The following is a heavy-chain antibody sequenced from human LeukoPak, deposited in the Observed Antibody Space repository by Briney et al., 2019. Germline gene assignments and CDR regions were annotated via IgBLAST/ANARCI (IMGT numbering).Heavy chain of an antibody. V-gene: IGHV5-51*01. J-gene: IGHJ4*02. CDR1: GYSVTSYW. Sequence: GESLKISCKGSGYSVTSYWIGWVRQMPGKGLEWLGVIYRGDSDTRYSPSCQGQVTISADKSISTAYLQWSSLKASDTAMYYCTREGPTTHYYASSGYSGRFDSFDYWGQGTLVTVSS. CDR3: TREGPTTHYYASSGYSGRFDSFDY. D-gene: IGHD3-22*01. CDR2: IYRGDSDT.